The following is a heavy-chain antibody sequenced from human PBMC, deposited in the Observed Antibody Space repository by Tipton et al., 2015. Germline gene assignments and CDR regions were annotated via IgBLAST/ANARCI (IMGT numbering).Heavy chain of an antibody. Sequence: TLSLTCTVSGASIRSDNWWSWIRQSPGRGPEWIAEIDQNGNNNYNPSLKSRVTISVDKSKNQLSLKLRSVSAADTAVYYCSREATVDYYDGRKKVPFFDSWGQGIRVTVSS. CDR2: IDQNGNN. CDR3: SREATVDYYDGRKKVPFFDS. D-gene: IGHD3-16*01. J-gene: IGHJ4*02. CDR1: GASIRSDNW. V-gene: IGHV4-4*02.